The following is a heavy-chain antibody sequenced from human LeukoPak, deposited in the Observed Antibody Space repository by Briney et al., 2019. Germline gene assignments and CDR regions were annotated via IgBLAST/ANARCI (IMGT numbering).Heavy chain of an antibody. V-gene: IGHV3-48*03. CDR1: GFTFSRYG. Sequence: PGGSLRLSCAASGFTFSRYGMNWVRQAPGKGLEWVSYISSSGSTKSYADPVKGRFTLSRDNAKNTLYLQMNSLRAEDTAVYYCAKGRAPSNWFDPWGQGTLVAVSS. CDR2: ISSSGSTK. J-gene: IGHJ5*02. CDR3: AKGRAPSNWFDP.